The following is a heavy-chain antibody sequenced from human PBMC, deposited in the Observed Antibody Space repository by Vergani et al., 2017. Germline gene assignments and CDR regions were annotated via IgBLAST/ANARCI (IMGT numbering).Heavy chain of an antibody. CDR2: IYYSGST. CDR1: GGSISSYY. D-gene: IGHD4-17*01. J-gene: IGHJ2*01. Sequence: QVQLPESGPGLVKPSETLSLTCTVSGGSISSYYWSWIRQPPGKGLEWIGYIYYSGSTNYNPSLKSRVTISVDTSKNQFSLKLSSVTAADTAVYYCARVDTVTTYWYFDLWGRGTLVTVSS. CDR3: ARVDTVTTYWYFDL. V-gene: IGHV4-59*01.